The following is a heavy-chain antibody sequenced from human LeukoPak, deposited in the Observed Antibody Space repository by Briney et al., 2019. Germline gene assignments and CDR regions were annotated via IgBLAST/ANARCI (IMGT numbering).Heavy chain of an antibody. J-gene: IGHJ4*02. CDR2: VNPSDGST. CDR1: GYTFTSYY. CDR3: TISDYGDFDY. V-gene: IGHV1-46*01. Sequence: ASVKVSCKASGYTFTSYYLHWVRQAPGQGLEWMGMVNPSDGSTSYAQNFQGRVTMTRDTSTSTAYMELSSLRSGDAAVYSCTISDYGDFDYWGQGTLVTVSS. D-gene: IGHD4-17*01.